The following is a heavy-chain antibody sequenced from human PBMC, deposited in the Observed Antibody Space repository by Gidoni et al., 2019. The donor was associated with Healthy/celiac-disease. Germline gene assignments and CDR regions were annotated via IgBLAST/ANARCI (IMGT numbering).Heavy chain of an antibody. J-gene: IGHJ3*01. CDR3: ARACSSSSCYRAFDV. V-gene: IGHV4-34*01. D-gene: IGHD2-2*01. Sequence: QVQLQQWGAGLLKPSETLSLIFAVYGGSLSGYYWIWIRQPPGKGVEWIGEINHSGSTNYNASLKSRVTKSVDTSKNQFSLKLSSVTAADTAVYYCARACSSSSCYRAFDVWGQGTMVTVSS. CDR2: INHSGST. CDR1: GGSLSGYY.